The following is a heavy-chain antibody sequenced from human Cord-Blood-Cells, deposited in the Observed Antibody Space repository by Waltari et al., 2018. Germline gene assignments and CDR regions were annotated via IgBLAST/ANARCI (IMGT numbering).Heavy chain of an antibody. CDR1: GGSISSYY. J-gene: IGHJ4*02. D-gene: IGHD2-15*01. CDR2: IYYSGST. V-gene: IGHV4-59*01. Sequence: QVQLQESGPGLVKPSETLSLTCTVSGGSISSYYWSWIRQHPGKGLEWIGYIYYSGSTNYNPSLKSRVTISVDTSKNQFSLKLSSVTAADTAVYYCARLRGGGNFDYWGQGTLVTVSS. CDR3: ARLRGGGNFDY.